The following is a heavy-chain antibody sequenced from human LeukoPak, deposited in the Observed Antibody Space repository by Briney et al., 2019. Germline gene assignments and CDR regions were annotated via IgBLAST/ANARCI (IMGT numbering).Heavy chain of an antibody. CDR3: ARDADIVATIIAFDI. D-gene: IGHD5-12*01. J-gene: IGHJ3*02. Sequence: ASVKVSCKASGYTFTGYYMHWVRQAPGQGLEWMGWISPNSGGTNYAQKFQGRVTMTRDTSISTAYMELSRLRSDDTAVYYCARDADIVATIIAFDIWGQGTMVTVSS. CDR2: ISPNSGGT. V-gene: IGHV1-2*02. CDR1: GYTFTGYY.